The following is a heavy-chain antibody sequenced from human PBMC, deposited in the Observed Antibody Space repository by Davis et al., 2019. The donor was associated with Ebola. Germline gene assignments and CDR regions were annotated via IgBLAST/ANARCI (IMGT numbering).Heavy chain of an antibody. CDR1: RFTFNNYA. J-gene: IGHJ4*02. D-gene: IGHD3-10*01. CDR3: AKIEAYGAGNYFDS. Sequence: PGGSLRLSCAASRFTFNNYAMSWARQAPGKGLEWVSGINSDGGHTYYADSVRGRFTISRDTSTVYLQMNSLRAEDTAVYYCAKIEAYGAGNYFDSWGQGTLVTISS. V-gene: IGHV3-23*01. CDR2: INSDGGHT.